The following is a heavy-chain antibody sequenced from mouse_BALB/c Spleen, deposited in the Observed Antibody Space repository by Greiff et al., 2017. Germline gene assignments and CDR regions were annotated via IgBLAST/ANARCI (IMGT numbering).Heavy chain of an antibody. CDR1: GFTFSDYY. Sequence: EVKLQESGGGLVKPGGSLKLSCAASGFTFSDYYMYWVRQTPEKRLEWVATISDGGSYTYYPDSVKGRFTISRDNAKNNLYLQMSSLKSEDTAMYYCAREDFDYWGQGTTLTVSS. V-gene: IGHV5-4*02. J-gene: IGHJ2*01. CDR2: ISDGGSYT. CDR3: AREDFDY.